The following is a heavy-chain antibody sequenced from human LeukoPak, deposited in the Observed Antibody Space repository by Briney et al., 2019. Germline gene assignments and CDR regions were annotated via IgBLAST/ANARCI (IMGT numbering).Heavy chain of an antibody. CDR3: ARDAGGSSWYGKYFQH. Sequence: KSSQTLSLTCAVSGGSISSSSYYWGWIRQPPGKGLEWIGSIYYSGSTYYNPSLKSRVTISVDTSKNQFSLKLSSVTAADTAVYYCARDAGGSSWYGKYFQHWGQGTLVTVSS. J-gene: IGHJ1*01. CDR2: IYYSGST. D-gene: IGHD6-13*01. V-gene: IGHV4-39*07. CDR1: GGSISSSSYY.